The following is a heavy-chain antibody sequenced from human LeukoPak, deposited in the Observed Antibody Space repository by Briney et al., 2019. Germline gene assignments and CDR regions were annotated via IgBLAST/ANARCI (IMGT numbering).Heavy chain of an antibody. CDR1: GFTFSNYW. CDR3: ARGGNIWSNWLDP. D-gene: IGHD6-13*01. V-gene: IGHV3-74*01. CDR2: INSDGSHT. J-gene: IGHJ5*02. Sequence: GGSLRLSCAASGFTFSNYWMHWIRQAPGKGPVWVSRINSDGSHTSYADSVKGRFTVSRDNAKNTLYLEMNSLRAEDTAVYYCARGGNIWSNWLDPWGQGTLVTVSS.